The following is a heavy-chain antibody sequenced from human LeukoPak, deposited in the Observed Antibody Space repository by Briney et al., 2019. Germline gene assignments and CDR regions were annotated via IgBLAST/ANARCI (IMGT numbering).Heavy chain of an antibody. CDR2: ISHNGTT. J-gene: IGHJ5*02. Sequence: PSETLSLTCAMYGGSFSAFFWSWIRQSPGKGLEWIGEISHNGTTNYGPSLKSRITISVDSSKNQFSLHVKSVTAADTAVYYCARRRLRFHPGFDPWGQGTLVTVSS. V-gene: IGHV4-34*01. CDR1: GGSFSAFF. D-gene: IGHD3-3*01. CDR3: ARRRLRFHPGFDP.